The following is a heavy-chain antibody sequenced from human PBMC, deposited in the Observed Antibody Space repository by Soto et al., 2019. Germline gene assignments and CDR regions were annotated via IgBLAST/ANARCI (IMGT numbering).Heavy chain of an antibody. D-gene: IGHD3-22*01. J-gene: IGHJ6*02. CDR2: IYPGDSDT. CDR3: ARLPMDYDSSGYSYYPRYYYGMDV. CDR1: GYSFTSYW. V-gene: IGHV5-51*01. Sequence: LGESLKISCKGSGYSFTSYWIGWVRQMPGKGLEWMGIIYPGDSDTRYSPSFQGQVTISADKSISTAYLQWSSLKASDTAMYYCARLPMDYDSSGYSYYPRYYYGMDVWGQGTTVTVSS.